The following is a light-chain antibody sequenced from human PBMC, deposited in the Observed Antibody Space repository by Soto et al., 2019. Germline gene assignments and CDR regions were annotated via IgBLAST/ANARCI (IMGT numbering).Light chain of an antibody. CDR2: EVS. CDR3: SSYAGSNNLRV. Sequence: QSALTQPPSASGSPGQSVTISCTGTSSDVGGYNYVSWYQQHPGKAPKLMIYEVSKRPSGVPDGFSGSKSGNTASLTVSWLQAEDEADYYYSSYAGSNNLRVFGTGTKLTVL. V-gene: IGLV2-8*01. CDR1: SSDVGGYNY. J-gene: IGLJ1*01.